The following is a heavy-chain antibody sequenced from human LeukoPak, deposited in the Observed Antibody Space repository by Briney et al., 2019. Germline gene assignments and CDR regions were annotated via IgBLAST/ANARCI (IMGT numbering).Heavy chain of an antibody. CDR2: INHSGSA. Sequence: PSETLSLTCAVYGGSFRGFYWSWIRQPPGKGLEWIGEINHSGSANYNPSLKSRLTISVDTSKNQFSLKLSSVTAADTAVYYCARRGGSSWSYFYFDYWGQGTLVTVSS. CDR1: GGSFRGFY. CDR3: ARRGGSSWSYFYFDY. J-gene: IGHJ4*02. V-gene: IGHV4-34*01. D-gene: IGHD6-13*01.